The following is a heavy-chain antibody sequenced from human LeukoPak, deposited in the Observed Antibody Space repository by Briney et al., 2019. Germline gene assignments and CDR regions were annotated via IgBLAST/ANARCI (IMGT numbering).Heavy chain of an antibody. CDR2: ISAYNGNT. Sequence: ASVKVSCKASGDTFSSHGIIWVRQAPGQGLEWMGWISAYNGNTNYAQKLQGRVTMTTDTSTSTAYMELRNLRSDDTAVYYCARATYYYDSSGYYLPDYWGQGTLVTVSS. J-gene: IGHJ4*02. D-gene: IGHD3-22*01. V-gene: IGHV1-18*01. CDR3: ARATYYYDSSGYYLPDY. CDR1: GDTFSSHG.